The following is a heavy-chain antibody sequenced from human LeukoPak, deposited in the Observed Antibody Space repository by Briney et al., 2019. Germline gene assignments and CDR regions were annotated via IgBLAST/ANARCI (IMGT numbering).Heavy chain of an antibody. D-gene: IGHD3-22*01. Sequence: GGSLRLSCAASGFTFSSYSMNWVRQAPGKGLGWVSYISSSSSTIYYADSVKGRFTISRDNAKNSLYLQMNSLRAEDTAVYYCASSRRIHSSGRYNWFDPWGQGTLVTVSS. CDR1: GFTFSSYS. J-gene: IGHJ5*02. CDR3: ASSRRIHSSGRYNWFDP. CDR2: ISSSSSTI. V-gene: IGHV3-48*01.